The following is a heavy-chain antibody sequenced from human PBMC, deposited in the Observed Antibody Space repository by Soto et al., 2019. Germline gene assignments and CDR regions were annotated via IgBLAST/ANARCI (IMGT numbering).Heavy chain of an antibody. CDR2: ISNTGTTI. V-gene: IGHV3-11*01. D-gene: IGHD2-2*01. CDR1: GFTVNDSY. J-gene: IGHJ2*01. CDR3: ARYHCSRSNGYPRCDCTL. Sequence: LRLSCTASGFTVNDSYMNWFRQAPGKGLEWISYISNTGTTIYYADCVKGRFTISRDASKNSLFLKMNSPRGDDTALYCCARYHCSRSNGYPRCDCTLWRRGTLV.